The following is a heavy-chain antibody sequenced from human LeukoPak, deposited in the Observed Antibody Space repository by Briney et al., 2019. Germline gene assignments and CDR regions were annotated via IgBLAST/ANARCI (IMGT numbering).Heavy chain of an antibody. CDR1: GGSISSYY. CDR3: ARAGYYDTWFDP. Sequence: SETLSLTCTVSGGSISSYYWSWIRQPPGKGLEWIGYIYYSGSTNYNPSLKSRVTISVDTSKNQFSLKLTSVNAADTAVYYCARAGYYDTWFDPWGQGTLVTVSS. J-gene: IGHJ5*02. D-gene: IGHD3-22*01. CDR2: IYYSGST. V-gene: IGHV4-59*08.